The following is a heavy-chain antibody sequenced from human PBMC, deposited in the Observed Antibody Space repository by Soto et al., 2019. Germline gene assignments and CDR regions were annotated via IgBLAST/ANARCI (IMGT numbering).Heavy chain of an antibody. CDR1: GGTFSSYA. V-gene: IGHV1-69*01. Sequence: QVQLVQSGAEVKKPGSSVKVSCKASGGTFSSYAISWVRQAPGQGLEWMGGIIPIFGTANYAQKFQGRVTITADESTSTAYMELSSLRSEDTAVYYCARDYTGGAPRPGFGFDIWGQGTMVTVSS. CDR3: ARDYTGGAPRPGFGFDI. CDR2: IIPIFGTA. J-gene: IGHJ3*02. D-gene: IGHD3-10*01.